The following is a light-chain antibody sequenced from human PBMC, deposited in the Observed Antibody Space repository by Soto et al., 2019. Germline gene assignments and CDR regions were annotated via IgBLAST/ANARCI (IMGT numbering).Light chain of an antibody. CDR2: AAS. Sequence: DIQMTQSPSSLSASLGERVRISCRESQSISSYLNWYQQKPGKAPKLLIYAASSLQSGVPSRFSGSGSGTDFTPTISSLQTEDFATYYCKQSYSTPRTFGQGTKVDIK. CDR1: QSISSY. CDR3: KQSYSTPRT. V-gene: IGKV1-39*01. J-gene: IGKJ1*01.